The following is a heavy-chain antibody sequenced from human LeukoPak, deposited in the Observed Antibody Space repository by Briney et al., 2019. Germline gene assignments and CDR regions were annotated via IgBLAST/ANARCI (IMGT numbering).Heavy chain of an antibody. CDR1: GYTFTSYA. D-gene: IGHD3-10*01. V-gene: IGHV1-18*01. Sequence: ASVKVSCKASGYTFTSYAMHWVRQAPGQRLEWMGWISAYNGNTNYAQKLQGRVTMTTDTSTSTAYMELRSLRSDDTAVYYCAREVTSYGSGSYTLYYFDYWGQGTLVTVSS. CDR2: ISAYNGNT. J-gene: IGHJ4*02. CDR3: AREVTSYGSGSYTLYYFDY.